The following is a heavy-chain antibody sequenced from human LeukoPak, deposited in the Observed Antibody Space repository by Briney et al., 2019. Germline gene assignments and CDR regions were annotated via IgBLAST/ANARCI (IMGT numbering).Heavy chain of an antibody. CDR2: TKSKTDGGTT. V-gene: IGHV3-15*01. CDR3: KVTTPFDP. Sequence: PGESLRLSCAVSGFTLSNAWMSWVRQAPGKGLEWVGRTKSKTDGGTTDYAAPVKGRFTISRDDSKNTLYLQMNSLKTEDTAVYYCKVTTPFDPWGQGTLVTVSS. CDR1: GFTLSNAW. J-gene: IGHJ5*02. D-gene: IGHD1-14*01.